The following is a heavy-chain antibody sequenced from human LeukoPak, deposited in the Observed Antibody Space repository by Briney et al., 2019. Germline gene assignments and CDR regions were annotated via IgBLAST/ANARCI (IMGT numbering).Heavy chain of an antibody. CDR2: INSDGSST. CDR1: GFTFSSYW. CDR3: ARGGYDHAFDI. Sequence: GGSLRLSCAASGFTFSSYWMHWVRHAPGKGLVWVSRINSDGSSTSYADSVKGRFTISRDNAKSTLYLQMNSLKAEDTAVYYCARGGYDHAFDIWGQGTMVTVSS. D-gene: IGHD2-15*01. J-gene: IGHJ3*02. V-gene: IGHV3-74*01.